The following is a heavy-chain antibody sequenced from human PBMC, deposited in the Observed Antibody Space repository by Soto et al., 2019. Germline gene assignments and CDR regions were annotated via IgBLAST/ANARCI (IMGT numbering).Heavy chain of an antibody. CDR3: TRLTDYCSSTSCADY. CDR2: IRSKANSYAT. CDR1: GFTFSGSA. D-gene: IGHD2-2*01. J-gene: IGHJ4*02. V-gene: IGHV3-73*01. Sequence: GGSLRLSCAASGFTFSGSAMHWVRQASGKGLEWVGRIRSKANSYATAYAASVKGRFTISRDDSKNTAYLQMNSLKTEDTAVYYCTRLTDYCSSTSCADYWGQGTLVTVSS.